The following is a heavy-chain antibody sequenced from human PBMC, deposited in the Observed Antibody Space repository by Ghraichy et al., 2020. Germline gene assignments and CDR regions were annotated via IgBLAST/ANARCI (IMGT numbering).Heavy chain of an antibody. V-gene: IGHV4-34*01. CDR1: GGSFSGYY. D-gene: IGHD2-15*01. CDR2: INHSGST. CDR3: ARVCSGGSCSPPTSTDV. Sequence: SQTLSLTCAVYGGSFSGYYWSWIRQPPGKGLEWIGEINHSGSTNYNPSLKSRVTISVDTSKNQFSLKLSSVTAADTAVYYCARVCSGGSCSPPTSTDVWGQGTTVTVSS. J-gene: IGHJ6*02.